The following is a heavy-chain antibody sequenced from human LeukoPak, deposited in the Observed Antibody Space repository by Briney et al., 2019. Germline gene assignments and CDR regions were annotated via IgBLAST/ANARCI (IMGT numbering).Heavy chain of an antibody. Sequence: GRSLRLSCAASGFTFSSYGMHWVRQAPGKGLEWVAVISYDGSNKYYADSVKGRFTISRDNSKNTLYLQMNSLRAEDTAVYYCAKDGTLAPSPYSSSWYTYFDYWGQGTLVTVSS. D-gene: IGHD6-13*01. CDR3: AKDGTLAPSPYSSSWYTYFDY. J-gene: IGHJ4*02. V-gene: IGHV3-30*18. CDR2: ISYDGSNK. CDR1: GFTFSSYG.